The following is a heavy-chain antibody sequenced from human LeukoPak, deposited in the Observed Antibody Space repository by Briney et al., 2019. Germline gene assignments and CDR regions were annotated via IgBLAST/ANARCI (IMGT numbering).Heavy chain of an antibody. CDR1: GGSINNYF. J-gene: IGHJ6*02. V-gene: IGHV4-59*01. CDR2: VYSTGST. Sequence: SETLSLTCTVSGGSINNYFWSWIRQPPGKGLEGIGHVYSTGSTNYNPSLKSRVTISVDTSKNQFYVKLNSVTAADTAVYYCARVAGDGYADYGLDVWGQGTTVIVSS. D-gene: IGHD5-24*01. CDR3: ARVAGDGYADYGLDV.